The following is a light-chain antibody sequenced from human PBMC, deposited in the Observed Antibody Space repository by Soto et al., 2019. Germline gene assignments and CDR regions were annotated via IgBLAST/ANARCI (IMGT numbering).Light chain of an antibody. CDR2: RDN. J-gene: IGLJ1*01. CDR3: AAWDDTVRSYV. CDR1: ISNIGTNY. Sequence: QSVLTQPPSLSGTPGKRVTISCSGGISNIGTNYVHWFQQLPGTAPKVLSNRDNQRPSGVPDRFSGSKSGTSASLAISGLRSEDEAEYYCAAWDDTVRSYVFGTGTKLTVL. V-gene: IGLV1-47*01.